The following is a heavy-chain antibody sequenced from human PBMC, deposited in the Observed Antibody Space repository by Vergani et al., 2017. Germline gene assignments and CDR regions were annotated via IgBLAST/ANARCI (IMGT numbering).Heavy chain of an antibody. CDR1: GGTFSSST. V-gene: IGHV1-69*08. J-gene: IGHJ6*02. D-gene: IGHD3-10*01. Sequence: QVQLVQSGAEVKKPGSSVKVSCKASGGTFSSSTISWVRQAPGQGLEWMGRIIPILGIANYAQKFQGRVTITADKSTSTAYMELSSLRSEDTAVYYCARDQSITMVRAVVYGMDVWGQGTTVTVSS. CDR2: IIPILGIA. CDR3: ARDQSITMVRAVVYGMDV.